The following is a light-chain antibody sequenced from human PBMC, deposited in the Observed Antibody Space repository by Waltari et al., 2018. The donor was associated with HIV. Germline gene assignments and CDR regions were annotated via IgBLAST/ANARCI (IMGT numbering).Light chain of an antibody. CDR2: EVN. Sequence: QSALTQPASVSGSLGQSISISCSGSSSDLGLYNLVSWYQVSPGTAPKLIIHEVNKRPSGVSDRFSGSKSGKTASLTISGLQTEDEADYYCCSYAGDSNYVFGTGTKVTVL. CDR1: SSDLGLYNL. V-gene: IGLV2-23*02. CDR3: CSYAGDSNYV. J-gene: IGLJ1*01.